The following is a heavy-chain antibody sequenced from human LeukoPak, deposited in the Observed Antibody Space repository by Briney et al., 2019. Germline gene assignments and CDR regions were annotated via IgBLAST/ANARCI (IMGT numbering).Heavy chain of an antibody. J-gene: IGHJ6*03. CDR1: GGSISSYY. Sequence: PSETLSLTCTVSGGSISSYYWSWIRQPPGKGLEWIGYIYYSGSTNYNPSLKSRVTISVDTSKNQFSLKLSSVTAVDTAVYYCARAGGSIVGDYYYYYMDVWGKGTTVTVSS. CDR2: IYYSGST. D-gene: IGHD3-22*01. V-gene: IGHV4-59*01. CDR3: ARAGGSIVGDYYYYYMDV.